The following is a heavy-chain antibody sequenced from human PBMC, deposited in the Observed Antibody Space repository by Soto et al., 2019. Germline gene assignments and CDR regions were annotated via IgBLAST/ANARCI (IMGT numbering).Heavy chain of an antibody. D-gene: IGHD3-16*02. CDR3: AKEEYYDYIWGSYRYTGIVAYYFDY. Sequence: EVQLLESGGGLVQPGGSLRLSCAASGFTFSSYAMSWVRQAPGKGLECVSAISGSGGSTYYADSVKGRFTISRDNSKNTLYLQMNRLRAEDTAVYYCAKEEYYDYIWGSYRYTGIVAYYFDYWGQGTLVTVSS. CDR1: GFTFSSYA. CDR2: ISGSGGST. J-gene: IGHJ4*02. V-gene: IGHV3-23*01.